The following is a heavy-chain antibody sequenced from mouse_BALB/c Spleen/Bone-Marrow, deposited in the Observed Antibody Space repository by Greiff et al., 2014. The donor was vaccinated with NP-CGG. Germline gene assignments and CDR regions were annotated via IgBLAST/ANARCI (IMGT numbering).Heavy chain of an antibody. J-gene: IGHJ2*01. Sequence: QVQLQQSGAELVRPGASVKLSCKASGYTFTSYWINWVKQRPGQGLEWIGNIYPSDSYTNYNQKFKDKATLTVDKSSSTAYMQLSSPTSEDSAVYYCTRSYGSSYEYYFDCWGQGTTLTVSS. V-gene: IGHV1-69*02. CDR3: TRSYGSSYEYYFDC. CDR1: GYTFTSYW. D-gene: IGHD1-1*01. CDR2: IYPSDSYT.